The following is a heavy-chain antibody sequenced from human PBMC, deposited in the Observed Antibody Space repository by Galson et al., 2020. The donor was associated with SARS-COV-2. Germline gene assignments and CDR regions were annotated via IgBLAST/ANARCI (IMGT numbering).Heavy chain of an antibody. J-gene: IGHJ4*02. D-gene: IGHD2-15*01. CDR1: GFTFSSYG. CDR2: ISYDGSNK. Sequence: TGGSLRLSCAASGFTFSSYGMHWVRQAPGKGLEWVAVISYDGSNKYYADSVKGRFTISRDNSKNTLYLQMNSLRAEDTAVYYCAKQGGPYCSGGSCYNSYVDYWGQGTLVTVSS. CDR3: AKQGGPYCSGGSCYNSYVDY. V-gene: IGHV3-30*18.